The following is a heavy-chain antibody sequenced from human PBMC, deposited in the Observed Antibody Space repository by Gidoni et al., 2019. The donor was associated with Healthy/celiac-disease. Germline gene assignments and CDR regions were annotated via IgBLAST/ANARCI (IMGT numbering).Heavy chain of an antibody. CDR2: ISGSCGST. Sequence: EVQLLEYGGGLVQPGGSLRLSCSASGFTFSSYAMSWVRQAPGKGLEWVSAISGSCGSTYYADSVKGRFTISRDNSKNTLYLQMNSLRAEDTAVYYCAKDRDDILTGYFFFYAFDIWGQGTMVTVSS. J-gene: IGHJ3*02. CDR1: GFTFSSYA. V-gene: IGHV3-23*01. CDR3: AKDRDDILTGYFFFYAFDI. D-gene: IGHD3-9*01.